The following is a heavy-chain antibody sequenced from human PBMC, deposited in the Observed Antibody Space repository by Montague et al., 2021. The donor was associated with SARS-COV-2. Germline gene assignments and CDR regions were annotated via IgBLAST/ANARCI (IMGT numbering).Heavy chain of an antibody. V-gene: IGHV4-39*02. Sequence: SETLSLTCTVSGGSVSSRRYYWACIRQPPGKGLEWIGTNYYRRSTYYYPSPRSRVTIDADASTNHFSLKLLSATATDTAEYFCARGLCNWNYVHGFDTWGQGTLVTVSS. CDR1: GGSVSSRRYY. CDR2: NYYRRST. D-gene: IGHD1-7*01. J-gene: IGHJ5*02. CDR3: ARGLCNWNYVHGFDT.